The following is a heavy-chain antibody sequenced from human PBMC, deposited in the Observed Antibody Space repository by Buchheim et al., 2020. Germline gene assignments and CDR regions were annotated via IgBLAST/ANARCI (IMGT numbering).Heavy chain of an antibody. CDR3: ARDSVRYVSGWYQPCDY. J-gene: IGHJ4*02. V-gene: IGHV3-7*01. CDR2: IKQDGSEK. CDR1: GFSFSNYW. Sequence: EVQLVESGGGLVQPGGSLRLSCEGSGFSFSNYWMSWVRQAPGKGLEWVANIKQDGSEKDYVDSVKGRFTISKDNARHSVYLQMNGLRADDTAVHFCARDSVRYVSGWYQPCDYWGQGIL. D-gene: IGHD6-19*01.